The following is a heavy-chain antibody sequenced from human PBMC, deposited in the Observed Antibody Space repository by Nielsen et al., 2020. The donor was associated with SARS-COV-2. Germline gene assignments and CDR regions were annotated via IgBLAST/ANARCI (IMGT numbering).Heavy chain of an antibody. J-gene: IGHJ6*03. D-gene: IGHD3-10*01. CDR1: GYTFTSYG. CDR2: ISAYNGNT. CDR3: ARDGITMVRGVIQYYYYYYMDV. V-gene: IGHV1-18*04. Sequence: ASVKVSCKASGYTFTSYGISWVRQAPGQGLEWMGWISAYNGNTNYAQKLQGRVTMTTDTSTSTAYMELGSLRSDDTAVYYCARDGITMVRGVIQYYYYYYMDVWGKGTTVTVSS.